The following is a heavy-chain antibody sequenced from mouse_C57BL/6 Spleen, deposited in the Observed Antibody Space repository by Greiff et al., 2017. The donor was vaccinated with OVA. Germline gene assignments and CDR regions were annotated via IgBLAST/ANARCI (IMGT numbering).Heavy chain of an antibody. CDR2: IDPSDSYT. J-gene: IGHJ1*03. V-gene: IGHV1-69*01. CDR1: GYTFTSYW. Sequence: QVQLQQPGAELVMPGASVKLSCKASGYTFTSYWMPWVKQRPGQGLEWIGEIDPSDSYTNYNQKFKGKSTLTVDKSSSTAYMQLSSLTSEDSAVYYCARKDYWYFDDWGTGTTVTVSS. CDR3: ARKDYWYFDD.